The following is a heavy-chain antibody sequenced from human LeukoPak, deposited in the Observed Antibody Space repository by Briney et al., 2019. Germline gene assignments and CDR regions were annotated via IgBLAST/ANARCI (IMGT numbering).Heavy chain of an antibody. J-gene: IGHJ4*02. CDR3: ASHLGYCSGGSCFTFDY. CDR1: GGSISSSSYY. CDR2: ICYSGST. D-gene: IGHD2-15*01. V-gene: IGHV4-39*01. Sequence: SETLSLTCTVSGGSISSSSYYWGWIRQPPGKGLEWIGSICYSGSTYYNPSLKSRVTISVDTSKNQFSLKLSSVTAADTAVYYCASHLGYCSGGSCFTFDYWGQGTLVTVSS.